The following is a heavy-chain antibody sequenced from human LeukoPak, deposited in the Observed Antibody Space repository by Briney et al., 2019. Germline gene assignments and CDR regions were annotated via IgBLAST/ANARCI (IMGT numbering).Heavy chain of an antibody. CDR3: ARGLVVPRRPRFDY. CDR1: GGSISSGGYY. Sequence: PSETLSLTCTVSGGSISSGGYYWSWIRQPPGKGLEWIGYIYHSGSTYYNPSLKSRVTISVDRSKNQFSLKLSSVTAADTAVYYCARGLVVPRRPRFDYWGQGTLVTVSS. D-gene: IGHD2-2*01. J-gene: IGHJ4*02. CDR2: IYHSGST. V-gene: IGHV4-30-2*01.